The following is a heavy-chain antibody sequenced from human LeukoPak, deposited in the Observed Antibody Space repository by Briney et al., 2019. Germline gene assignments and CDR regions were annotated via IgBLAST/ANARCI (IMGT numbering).Heavy chain of an antibody. CDR1: GFTFSSYW. D-gene: IGHD3-9*01. V-gene: IGHV3-74*01. Sequence: GGSLRLSCAASGFTFSSYWMHWVRQAPGKGLVWVSRINSDGSSTSYAGSVKGRFTISRDNAKNTLYLQMNSLRAEDTAVYYCARVIRYFDWLPEKGYWFDPWGQGTLVTVSS. J-gene: IGHJ5*02. CDR2: INSDGSST. CDR3: ARVIRYFDWLPEKGYWFDP.